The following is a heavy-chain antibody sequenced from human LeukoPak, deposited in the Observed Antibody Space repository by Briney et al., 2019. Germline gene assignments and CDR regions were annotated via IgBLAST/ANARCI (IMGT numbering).Heavy chain of an antibody. CDR1: GGTFSSYA. J-gene: IGHJ6*02. V-gene: IGHV1-69*04. CDR3: ARDLRVVEALYYYYGMDV. CDR2: IIPILGIA. D-gene: IGHD2-2*01. Sequence: SVKVSCKASGGTFSSYAISWVRQAPGQGLEWMGRIIPILGIANYAQKIQGRVTITADKSTSTAYMELSSLRSEDTAVYYCARDLRVVEALYYYYGMDVWGQGTTVTVSS.